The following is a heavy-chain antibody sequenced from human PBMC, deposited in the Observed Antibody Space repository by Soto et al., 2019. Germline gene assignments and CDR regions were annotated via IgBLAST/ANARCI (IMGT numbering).Heavy chain of an antibody. D-gene: IGHD2-2*01. CDR3: ARRRDALFDS. CDR1: GVSISGTNW. CDR2: IYHSGST. V-gene: IGHV4-4*02. J-gene: IGHJ4*02. Sequence: QVQLQESGPGPVKPSGTLSLTCAVSGVSISGTNWWTWVRQSPGKGLEWIGDIYHSGSTSYIPSLKSRLTISVDKSKNQFSLKLTSVTAADSAVYYCARRRDALFDSWGQGTLVTVSS.